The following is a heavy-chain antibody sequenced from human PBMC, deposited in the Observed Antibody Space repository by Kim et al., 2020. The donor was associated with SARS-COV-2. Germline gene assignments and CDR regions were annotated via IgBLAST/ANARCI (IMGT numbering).Heavy chain of an antibody. CDR3: ARVTYYESSGYYFP. V-gene: IGHV1-18*01. CDR1: GYSFNMHG. D-gene: IGHD3-22*01. J-gene: IGHJ5*02. Sequence: ASVKVSCKASGYSFNMHGISWVRQAPGQGLEWMGWISAYNGNTDYAQSFQGRVTMTTDTSTSTTYLELTSLRSDDTAVYYCARVTYYESSGYYFPWGQGTLVT. CDR2: ISAYNGNT.